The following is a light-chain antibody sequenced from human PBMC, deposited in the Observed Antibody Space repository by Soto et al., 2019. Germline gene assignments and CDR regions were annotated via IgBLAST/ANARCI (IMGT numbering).Light chain of an antibody. Sequence: EIVLTQSPATLSLSPGERATLSCRASQSVSSYLAWYQQKPGQAPRLLIYDASNRATGIPARFSGSGSGTDFTLTISSLEPEDFATYYCQVGDTFGQGTRLEIK. CDR3: QVGDT. V-gene: IGKV3-11*01. CDR1: QSVSSY. CDR2: DAS. J-gene: IGKJ5*01.